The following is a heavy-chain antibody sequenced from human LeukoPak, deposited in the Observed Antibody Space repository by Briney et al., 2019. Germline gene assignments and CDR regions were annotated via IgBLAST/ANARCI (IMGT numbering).Heavy chain of an antibody. V-gene: IGHV4-59*01. CDR1: GGSISSYY. CDR2: IYYSGST. Sequence: SETLSLTCTVSGGSISSYYWSWIRQPPGKGLEWIGYIYYSGSTNYNPSLKSRVTISVDTSKNQFSLKLSSVTAADTAVYYCARGYNYYDTQDWGQGTLVTVSS. D-gene: IGHD3-22*01. CDR3: ARGYNYYDTQD. J-gene: IGHJ4*02.